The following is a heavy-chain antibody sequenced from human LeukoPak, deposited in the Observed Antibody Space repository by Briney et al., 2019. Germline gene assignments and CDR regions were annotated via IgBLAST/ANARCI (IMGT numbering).Heavy chain of an antibody. J-gene: IGHJ4*02. D-gene: IGHD3-10*01. CDR3: ARGDTMGGDFDY. CDR2: INHSGST. CDR1: GGSFSGYY. Sequence: SETLSLTCAVYGGSFSGYYWSWIRQSPGKGLEWIGEINHSGSTNYNPSLKSRVTISVDTSKNQFSLKLCSVTAADTAVYYCARGDTMGGDFDYWGQGTLVTVSS. V-gene: IGHV4-34*01.